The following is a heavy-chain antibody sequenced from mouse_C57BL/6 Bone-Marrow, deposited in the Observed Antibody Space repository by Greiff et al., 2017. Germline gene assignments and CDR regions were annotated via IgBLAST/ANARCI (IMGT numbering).Heavy chain of an antibody. D-gene: IGHD1-1*01. CDR2: IYPRSGNT. CDR3: ASGSRWAY. V-gene: IGHV1-81*01. J-gene: IGHJ3*01. Sequence: VQLQQSGAELARPGASVKLSCKASGYTITSYGISWVKQRTGQGLEWIGEIYPRSGNTYYNEKFKGKAKLTADKSSSTVFLELRSLTAEDSAVYVCASGSRWAYGGQGTLVTVSA. CDR1: GYTITSYG.